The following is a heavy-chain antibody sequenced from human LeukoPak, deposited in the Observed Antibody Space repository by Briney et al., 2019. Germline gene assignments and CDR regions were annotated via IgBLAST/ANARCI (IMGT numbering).Heavy chain of an antibody. CDR3: ARRGCSSSGRSPIDY. J-gene: IGHJ4*02. CDR1: GLSFSSYW. CDR2: IKKDVSEP. D-gene: IGHD6-6*01. Sequence: GGSLTLSCAPSGLSFSSYWITWVRQAPGKGPEWVANIKKDVSEPYYVDSVRGRFTIYRDNAENSLFLQMNSLRAEDTAVYYCARRGCSSSGRSPIDYWGQGTLVTVCS. V-gene: IGHV3-7*01.